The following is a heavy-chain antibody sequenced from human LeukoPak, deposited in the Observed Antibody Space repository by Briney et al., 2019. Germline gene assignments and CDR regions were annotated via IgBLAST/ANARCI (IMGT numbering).Heavy chain of an antibody. D-gene: IGHD2-2*01. CDR2: ISYDGSNK. V-gene: IGHV3-30*18. J-gene: IGHJ6*02. Sequence: GGSLRLSCAASGFTFSSYGMHWVRQAPGKGLEWVAVISYDGSNKYYADSVKGRFTISRDNSKNTLYLQMNSLRAEDTAVYYCAKPLREYQLLYGMDVWGQGTRVTVSS. CDR1: GFTFSSYG. CDR3: AKPLREYQLLYGMDV.